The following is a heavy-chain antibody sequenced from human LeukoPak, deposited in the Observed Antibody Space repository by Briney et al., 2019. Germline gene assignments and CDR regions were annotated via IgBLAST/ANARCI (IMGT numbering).Heavy chain of an antibody. CDR1: GFSFNNYG. V-gene: IGHV3-30*18. CDR2: ISSDGSDK. D-gene: IGHD1-26*01. Sequence: GGSLRLSCAASGFSFNNYGMHWVRQAPGKGLDWVAVISSDGSDKYYADSVKGRFTISRDNYKNTLYRHMHRMRWEDTAIYYCAKDKGREGDYWGQGILVTVSS. J-gene: IGHJ4*02. CDR3: AKDKGREGDY.